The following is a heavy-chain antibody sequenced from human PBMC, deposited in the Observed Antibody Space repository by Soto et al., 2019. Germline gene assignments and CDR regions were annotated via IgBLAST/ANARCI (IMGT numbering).Heavy chain of an antibody. Sequence: GASVKVSCKASGYTFTSYAMHWVRQATGQGLEWMGWISANSGNTNYAQKLQGRVTMTTDTSTSTAYMELRSLRSDDTAVYYCARTSHDSSGPGGDYWGQGTLVTVSS. V-gene: IGHV1-18*01. CDR1: GYTFTSYA. J-gene: IGHJ4*02. CDR2: ISANSGNT. D-gene: IGHD3-22*01. CDR3: ARTSHDSSGPGGDY.